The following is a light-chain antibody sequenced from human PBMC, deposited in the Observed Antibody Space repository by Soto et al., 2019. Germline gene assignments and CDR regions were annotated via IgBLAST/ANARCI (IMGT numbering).Light chain of an antibody. CDR1: SSDVGGYNY. J-gene: IGLJ3*02. V-gene: IGLV2-14*01. CDR2: EVS. CDR3: TSYTSSSTLV. Sequence: QSVLTQPASVSGSPGQSITISCTGTSSDVGGYNYVSWYQHHPGKAPKLMIYEVSNRPSGVSNRFSGSKSGNTASLTISGLRAEDEAEYYCTSYTSSSTLVFGGGTQLTVL.